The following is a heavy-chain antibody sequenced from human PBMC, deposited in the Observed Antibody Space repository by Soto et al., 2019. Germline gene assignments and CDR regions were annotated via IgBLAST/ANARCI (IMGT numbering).Heavy chain of an antibody. J-gene: IGHJ6*03. D-gene: IGHD5-12*01. CDR2: IIPILGIA. CDR3: AYSGYDSAALSYYYYYMDV. V-gene: IGHV1-69*02. Sequence: QVQLVQSGAEVKKPGSSVKVSCKASGGTFSSYTISWVRQAPGQGLEWMGRIIPILGIANYAQKFQGRVTITADKSTSTAYMELSSLRSDDTAVYYCAYSGYDSAALSYYYYYMDVWGKGTTVTVSS. CDR1: GGTFSSYT.